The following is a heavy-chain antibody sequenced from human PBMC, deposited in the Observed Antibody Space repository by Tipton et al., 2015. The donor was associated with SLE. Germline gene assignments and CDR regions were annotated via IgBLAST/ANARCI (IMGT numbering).Heavy chain of an antibody. V-gene: IGHV4-39*02. D-gene: IGHD5-12*01. CDR2: IYYSGST. CDR3: ARDEATIGAFDI. J-gene: IGHJ3*02. CDR1: GGSISSSSYY. Sequence: TLSLTCTVSGGSISSSSYYWGWIRQPPGKGLEWIGSIYYSGSTYYNPSLKSRVTISVDTSKNQFSLKLSSVTAAAPAVYYCARDEATIGAFDIWGQGTMVTGSS.